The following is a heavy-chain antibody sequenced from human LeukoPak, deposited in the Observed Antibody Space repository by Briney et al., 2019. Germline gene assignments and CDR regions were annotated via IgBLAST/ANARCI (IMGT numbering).Heavy chain of an antibody. CDR2: ISRSGSTI. J-gene: IGHJ6*03. V-gene: IGHV3-48*03. CDR1: GFTFSNHE. Sequence: GGSLRLSCAVSGFTFSNHEMNWVRQAPGKGLEWVSYISRSGSTIFYADSVKGRFTISRDNAKNSLYLQMNSLGAEDTAVYYCARRFGAARDDYMDVWGKGTTVTVSS. D-gene: IGHD3-16*01. CDR3: ARRFGAARDDYMDV.